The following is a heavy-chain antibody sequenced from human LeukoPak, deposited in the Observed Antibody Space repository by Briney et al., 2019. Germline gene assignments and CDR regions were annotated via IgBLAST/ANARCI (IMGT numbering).Heavy chain of an antibody. CDR1: GFTFSSYT. Sequence: GGSLRLSCAASGFTFSSYTMNWVRQAPGKGLEWVSSITSSSSYIYYADSVKGRFTISRDNAKNSLCLQMNSLRAEDTAVYYCARHVVSVGFDYWGQGTLVTVSS. D-gene: IGHD3-22*01. J-gene: IGHJ4*02. CDR3: ARHVVSVGFDY. V-gene: IGHV3-21*01. CDR2: ITSSSSYI.